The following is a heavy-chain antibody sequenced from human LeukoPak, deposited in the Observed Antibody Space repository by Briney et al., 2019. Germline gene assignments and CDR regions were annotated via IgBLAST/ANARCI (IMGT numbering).Heavy chain of an antibody. J-gene: IGHJ5*02. Sequence: GGSLRLSCAASGFTFSSYGMHWVRQAPGKGLEWVAVISYDGSNKYYADSVKGRFTISRDNSKTTLYLQLNSLRAEDTAVYYCAKDVGPYDTSGPLSAWGQGTLVTVSS. CDR2: ISYDGSNK. CDR3: AKDVGPYDTSGPLSA. CDR1: GFTFSSYG. V-gene: IGHV3-30*18. D-gene: IGHD2-15*01.